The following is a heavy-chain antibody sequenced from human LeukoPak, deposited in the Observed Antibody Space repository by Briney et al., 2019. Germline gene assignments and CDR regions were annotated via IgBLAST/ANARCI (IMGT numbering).Heavy chain of an antibody. CDR3: AREGVGYPDAFDI. CDR2: FYSGGST. CDR1: GFTVSNNY. V-gene: IGHV3-53*01. J-gene: IGHJ3*02. D-gene: IGHD2-15*01. Sequence: GGSLRLSCAASGFTVSNNYMSWVRQAPGKGLEWVSVFYSGGSTYYADSVKGRFTSSRDNAKNTLYLQMNRLRAEDTAVYYCAREGVGYPDAFDIWGQGTMVTVSS.